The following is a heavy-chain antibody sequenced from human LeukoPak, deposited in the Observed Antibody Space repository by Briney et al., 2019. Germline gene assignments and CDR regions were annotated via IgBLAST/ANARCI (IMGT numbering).Heavy chain of an antibody. J-gene: IGHJ4*02. V-gene: IGHV3-7*01. CDR3: ARSGQQWLPRRGDY. CDR2: IKQDGSEK. D-gene: IGHD6-19*01. Sequence: GGSLRLSCAASGSTFSRYWMSWVRQAPGKGLEWVANIKQDGSEKYYVDSVKGRFTISRDNAKNSLYLQMNSLRAEDTAVYYCARSGQQWLPRRGDYWGQGTLVTVSS. CDR1: GSTFSRYW.